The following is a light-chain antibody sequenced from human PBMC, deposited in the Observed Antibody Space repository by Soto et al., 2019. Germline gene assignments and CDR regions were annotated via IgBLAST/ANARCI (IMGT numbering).Light chain of an antibody. CDR1: ESVRRNY. V-gene: IGKV3-20*01. Sequence: VLTQAPGTLSLSPRERAILSCRASESVRRNYLAWYQQKPGKAPRLLIYGASSRANGIPDRFIGSGSGTDFTLTISRLEPEDFAVYYCQQYDRPQQTFGLGTKVEIK. CDR2: GAS. J-gene: IGKJ1*01. CDR3: QQYDRPQQT.